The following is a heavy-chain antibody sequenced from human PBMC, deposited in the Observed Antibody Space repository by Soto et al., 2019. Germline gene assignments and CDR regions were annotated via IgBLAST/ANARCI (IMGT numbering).Heavy chain of an antibody. J-gene: IGHJ4*02. CDR2: ISYDGTNK. V-gene: IGHV3-30-3*01. CDR3: AKDRGDGYNYPVAY. CDR1: GFTFSNYA. D-gene: IGHD5-12*01. Sequence: GGSLRLSCAASGFTFSNYAMDWVRQAPGKGLEWVAVISYDGTNKYYADSVKGRFTISRDNSKNTLYLQMNSLRAEDTAIYFCAKDRGDGYNYPVAYWRQGTLVTVSS.